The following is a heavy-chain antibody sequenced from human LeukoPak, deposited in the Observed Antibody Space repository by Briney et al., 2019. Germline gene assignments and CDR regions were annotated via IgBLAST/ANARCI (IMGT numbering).Heavy chain of an antibody. D-gene: IGHD1-26*01. CDR1: SGSISSTSYY. CDR2: IYTSGST. J-gene: IGHJ6*02. Sequence: NPSETLSLTCTVSSGSISSTSYYWSWIRQPAGKGLEWIGRIYTSGSTNYNPSLKSRVTMSVDTSKNQFSLKLSSVTAADTAVYYCARGSYSGSYYVWDYYYYYGMDVWGQGTTVTVSS. V-gene: IGHV4-61*02. CDR3: ARGSYSGSYYVWDYYYYYGMDV.